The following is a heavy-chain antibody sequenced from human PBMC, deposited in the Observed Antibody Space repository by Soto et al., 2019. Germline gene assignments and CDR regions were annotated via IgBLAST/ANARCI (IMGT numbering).Heavy chain of an antibody. CDR3: TTDPFPALFNIAAAGYTNFDY. J-gene: IGHJ4*02. CDR1: GFTFSNAW. V-gene: IGHV3-15*07. D-gene: IGHD6-13*01. CDR2: IKSKTDGGTT. Sequence: GGSLRLSCAASGFTFSNAWMNWVRQAPGKGLEWVGRIKSKTDGGTTDYAAPVKGRFTISRDDSKNTLYLQMNSLKTEDTAVYYCTTDPFPALFNIAAAGYTNFDYWGQGTLVTVSS.